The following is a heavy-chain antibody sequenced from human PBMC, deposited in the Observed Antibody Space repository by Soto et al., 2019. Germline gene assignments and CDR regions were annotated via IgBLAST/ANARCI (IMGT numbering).Heavy chain of an antibody. D-gene: IGHD1-1*01. J-gene: IGHJ3*02. Sequence: QVQLQQWGAGLLKPSETLSLTCAVYGGFVSSGSYYWSWIRQPPGKGLEWIGEMSHSGGTHFNPSHKSRVTMSVDTSKNQFSLKMGSVTAAGAALYYCARVERGTATTVVDAFDIWGPGTMVTVSS. CDR2: MSHSGGT. CDR1: GGFVSSGSYY. V-gene: IGHV4-34*01. CDR3: ARVERGTATTVVDAFDI.